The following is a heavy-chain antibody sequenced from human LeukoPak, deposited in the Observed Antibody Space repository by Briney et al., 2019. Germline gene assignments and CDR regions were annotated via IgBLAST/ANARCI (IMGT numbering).Heavy chain of an antibody. D-gene: IGHD3-10*01. CDR2: IKEDGSEK. CDR1: GFIFSRDS. V-gene: IGHV3-7*01. J-gene: IGHJ4*02. Sequence: GGSLRLSCEASGFIFSRDSMNWVRQAPGKGLEWVANIKEDGSEKYYVDSVKGRFTISRDNAKNSLYLQMSSLRAEDTAVYYCARGVWFGESLGSGADYWGQGTLVTVSS. CDR3: ARGVWFGESLGSGADY.